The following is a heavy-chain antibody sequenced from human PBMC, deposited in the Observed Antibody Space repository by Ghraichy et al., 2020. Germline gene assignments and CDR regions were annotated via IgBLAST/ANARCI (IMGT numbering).Heavy chain of an antibody. D-gene: IGHD2-15*01. CDR3: ARDPGGGSSTPAP. Sequence: GALNISCAASGFTFSSYSMNWVRQAPGKGLEWVSSISSSSSYIYYADSVKGRFTISRDNAKNSLYLQMNSLRAEDTAVYYCARDPGGGSSTPAPWGQGTLVTVSS. J-gene: IGHJ5*02. V-gene: IGHV3-21*01. CDR1: GFTFSSYS. CDR2: ISSSSSYI.